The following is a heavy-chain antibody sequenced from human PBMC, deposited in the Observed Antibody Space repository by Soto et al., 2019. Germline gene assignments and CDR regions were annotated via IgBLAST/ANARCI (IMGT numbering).Heavy chain of an antibody. CDR1: GGSMSRGDYY. J-gene: IGHJ4*02. CDR2: IYHTGST. CDR3: AGRYGASFDY. Sequence: SETLSLTCTDSGGSMSRGDYYCSWIRQPPGKGLEWIGFIYHTGSTYYSPSLKSRVAISVDTSKNQFSLKLSSVTAADTAVYYCAGRYGASFDYWGQGTLVTVSS. D-gene: IGHD4-17*01. V-gene: IGHV4-30-4*02.